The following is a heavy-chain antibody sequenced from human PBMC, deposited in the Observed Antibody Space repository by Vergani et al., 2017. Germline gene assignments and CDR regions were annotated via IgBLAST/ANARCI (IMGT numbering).Heavy chain of an antibody. Sequence: QVQLQESGPGLVKPSDTLSLTCAVSGYSISSSIWGGWIRQPPGKGLEWIGYIYYSGSNNYNPSLKGRVTMSVDTSKNQFSLKLSSVTALDTAVYYCARIREGIPDYWGQGTLVTVSS. CDR1: GYSISSSIW. V-gene: IGHV4-28*06. CDR3: ARIREGIPDY. J-gene: IGHJ4*02. CDR2: IYYSGSN. D-gene: IGHD5-24*01.